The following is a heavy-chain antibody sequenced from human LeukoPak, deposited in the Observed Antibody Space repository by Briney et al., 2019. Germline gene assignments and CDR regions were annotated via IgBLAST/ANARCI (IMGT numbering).Heavy chain of an antibody. CDR2: FDPEVGET. V-gene: IGHV1-24*01. D-gene: IGHD4-17*01. J-gene: IGHJ6*02. CDR1: GYTFTGYY. Sequence: ASVKVSCKASGYTFTGYYMHWVRQAPGKGLEWMGGFDPEVGETLYAQKLQGRVTMTEDTSTDTAYMELNSLRSEDTAVYYCATASRSPRTVSDYYYGMDVWGQGTTVTVSS. CDR3: ATASRSPRTVSDYYYGMDV.